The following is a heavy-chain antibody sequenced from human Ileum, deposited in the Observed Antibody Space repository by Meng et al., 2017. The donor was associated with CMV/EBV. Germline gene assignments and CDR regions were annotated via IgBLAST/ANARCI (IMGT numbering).Heavy chain of an antibody. D-gene: IGHD1-26*01. V-gene: IGHV4-34*02. CDR2: INHSGGS. CDR3: ATGTSQAWELLHS. Sequence: QVQLQPWGAGLFKPSETLSLTCGVYGGSFSGYHWSWIRQPPGKGLEWIGEINHSGGSNYNPSLKSRVTISLDTSKTQFSLKLNSVTAADTAVYYCATGTSQAWELLHSWGQGILVTVSS. CDR1: GGSFSGYH. J-gene: IGHJ4*02.